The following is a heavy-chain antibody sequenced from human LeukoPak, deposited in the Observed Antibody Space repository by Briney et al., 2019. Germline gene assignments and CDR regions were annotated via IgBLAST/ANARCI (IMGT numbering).Heavy chain of an antibody. CDR2: INHSGST. CDR3: ARVEETVTTAAIIRKYSHYYYYMDI. D-gene: IGHD4-11*01. Sequence: SETLSLTCTVSGGSISSYYWSWIRQPPGKGLEWIGEINHSGSTNYNPSLKSRVTISVDTSKNQFSLKLSSVTAADTAVYYCARVEETVTTAAIIRKYSHYYYYMDIWGKGTTVTASS. J-gene: IGHJ6*03. CDR1: GGSISSYY. V-gene: IGHV4-34*01.